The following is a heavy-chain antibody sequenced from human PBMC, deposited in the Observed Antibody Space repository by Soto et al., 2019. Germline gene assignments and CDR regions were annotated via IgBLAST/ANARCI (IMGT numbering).Heavy chain of an antibody. CDR1: GYTFTSYD. J-gene: IGHJ6*02. Sequence: QVQLVQSGAEVKKPGASVKVSCKASGYTFTSYDINWVRQATGQGLEWMGWMNPNRSNTGDAQKFQGRVIITRNTSISTADRELSSRRSENPAGNYWARERGGMGVWGQGTTVTVA. V-gene: IGHV1-8*01. CDR3: ARERGGMGV. D-gene: IGHD3-10*01. CDR2: MNPNRSNT.